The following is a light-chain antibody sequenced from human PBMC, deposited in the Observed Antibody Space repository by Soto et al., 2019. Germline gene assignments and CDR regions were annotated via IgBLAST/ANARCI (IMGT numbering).Light chain of an antibody. CDR2: DAS. CDR3: QKRSNWPPT. CDR1: QSVSSY. J-gene: IGKJ5*01. V-gene: IGKV3-11*01. Sequence: EIVLTQSPATLSLSPGERATRSCRASQSVSSYLAWYQHKPGQAPRLLIYDASNRATGIPARFSGSGSGTDFTLTISSLEPDDFAVYYCQKRSNWPPTFGQGTRLEI.